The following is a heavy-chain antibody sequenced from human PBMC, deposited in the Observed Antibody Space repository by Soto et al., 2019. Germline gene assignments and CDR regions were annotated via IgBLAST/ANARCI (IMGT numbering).Heavy chain of an antibody. CDR1: GYTFTDYY. V-gene: IGHV1-46*01. CDR3: ASCPIYGGDSYVAC. D-gene: IGHD2-21*01. Sequence: QVQLVQSGAEVRKPGASVKVSCQASGYTFTDYYMHWVRQAPGRGLEWMGMINPATGTTSYAQTFPGTVTLRTDTSASTAYLELSGLAAEDTAVYYCASCPIYGGDSYVACWGHGAMVTVSS. J-gene: IGHJ4*01. CDR2: INPATGTT.